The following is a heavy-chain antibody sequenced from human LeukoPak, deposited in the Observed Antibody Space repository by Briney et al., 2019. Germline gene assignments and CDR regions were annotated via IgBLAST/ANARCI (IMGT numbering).Heavy chain of an antibody. CDR3: AKAQSVVAGPRDC. CDR1: GFTFSSYA. Sequence: GGSLRLSCAASGFTFSSYAMSWVRQAPGKGLEWVSGISGSGDSTYYADSVKGRFTISRDNSKNTLYLQMNSLRAEDTAVYYCAKAQSVVAGPRDCWGQGTLVAVSS. J-gene: IGHJ4*02. CDR2: ISGSGDST. D-gene: IGHD6-19*01. V-gene: IGHV3-23*01.